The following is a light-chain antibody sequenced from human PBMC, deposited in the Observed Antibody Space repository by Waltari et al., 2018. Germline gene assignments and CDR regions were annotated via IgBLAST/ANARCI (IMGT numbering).Light chain of an antibody. V-gene: IGKV4-1*01. CDR2: WAS. CDR1: QSVLYSSDNNNY. J-gene: IGKJ3*01. Sequence: DIVMTQSPDSLAVSLGERAPINCKSSQSVLYSSDNNNYLAWYQQKPGQPPKLLFYWASTRESGVPDRFSGSGSGTDFTLTISSLQAEDVAVYYCQQHYTTPFTFGPGTTVDIK. CDR3: QQHYTTPFT.